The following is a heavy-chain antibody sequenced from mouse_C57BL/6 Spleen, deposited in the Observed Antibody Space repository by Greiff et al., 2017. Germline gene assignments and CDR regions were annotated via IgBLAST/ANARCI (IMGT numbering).Heavy chain of an antibody. Sequence: DVKLVESGGGLVKPGGSLKLSCAASGFTFSSYAMSWVRQTPEKRLEWVATISDGGSYTYYPDNVKGRFTISGDNAKNNLYLQMSHLKSEDTAMYYCARDDSNYDYYAMDYWGQGTSVTVSS. V-gene: IGHV5-4*01. D-gene: IGHD2-5*01. J-gene: IGHJ4*01. CDR2: ISDGGSYT. CDR1: GFTFSSYA. CDR3: ARDDSNYDYYAMDY.